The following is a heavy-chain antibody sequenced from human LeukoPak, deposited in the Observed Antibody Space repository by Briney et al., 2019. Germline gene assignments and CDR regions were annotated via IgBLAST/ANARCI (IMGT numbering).Heavy chain of an antibody. Sequence: GGSLRLSCAVSGFTFSSYWMNWVRQAPGKGLEWVASIKQDGSEKSYVHSVKGRFTISRDNAKNSLYLQMSSLRAEDTAVYYCARDGTAPGLYFDLWGQGTLVTVSS. CDR2: IKQDGSEK. V-gene: IGHV3-7*01. D-gene: IGHD6-13*01. CDR1: GFTFSSYW. CDR3: ARDGTAPGLYFDL. J-gene: IGHJ4*01.